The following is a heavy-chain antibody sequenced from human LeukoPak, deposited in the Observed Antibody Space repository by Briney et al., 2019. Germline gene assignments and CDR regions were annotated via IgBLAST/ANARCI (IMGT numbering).Heavy chain of an antibody. CDR1: GFPFSAYS. CDR3: AXAYYDSSGYSYXFXX. CDR2: ISGSSNYM. D-gene: IGHD3-22*01. V-gene: IGHV3-21*01. J-gene: IGHJ4*02. Sequence: GGSLRLSCAASGFPFSAYSMNWVRQAPGKGLEWVSSISGSSNYMYYADSVKGRFTISRDNAKNSLYLQMNSLRAEDTAVYYXAXAYYDSSGYSYXFXXXGQGTLXXXS.